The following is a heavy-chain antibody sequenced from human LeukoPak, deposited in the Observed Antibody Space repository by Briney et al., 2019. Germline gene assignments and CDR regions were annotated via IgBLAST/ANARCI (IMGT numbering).Heavy chain of an antibody. CDR3: ARVNWNPDY. D-gene: IGHD1-1*01. CDR1: GYSISRGYH. V-gene: IGHV4-38-2*01. J-gene: IGHJ4*02. Sequence: SETLSLTCAVSGYSISRGYHWGWIRQPPGKALEWIGSIHHSGSTYYNSSLKSRVTISVDTSKNQFSLKVSSVTAVDTAVYYCARVNWNPDYWGQGTLVTVSS. CDR2: IHHSGST.